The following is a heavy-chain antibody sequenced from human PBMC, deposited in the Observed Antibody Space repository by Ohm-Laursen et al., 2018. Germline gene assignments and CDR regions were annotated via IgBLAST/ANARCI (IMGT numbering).Heavy chain of an antibody. CDR3: ARGGAFLDY. J-gene: IGHJ4*02. Sequence: TLSLTCTVSGGSIIGSYWSWIRQPPGKGLEWIGYIYYSGITNYNPSLKSRITMSVDTSKNQFSLRLSSVTAADTAVYYCARGGAFLDYWGQGALVTVS. CDR1: GGSIIGSY. CDR2: IYYSGIT. V-gene: IGHV4-59*01. D-gene: IGHD1-26*01.